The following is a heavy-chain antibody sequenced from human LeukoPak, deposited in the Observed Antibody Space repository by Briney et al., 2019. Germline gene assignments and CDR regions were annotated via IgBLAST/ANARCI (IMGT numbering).Heavy chain of an antibody. J-gene: IGHJ3*02. CDR2: ISYHGSNK. CDR1: GFTFSSYG. CDR3: ARVSSGWPPSASDI. V-gene: IGHV3-30*03. D-gene: IGHD6-19*01. Sequence: PGRSLRLSCAASGFTFSSYGMYWVRQAPGKGLEWVAVISYHGSNKYYADSVKGRFTISRDNSKNTLYLQMNSLRGEDTAVYYCARVSSGWPPSASDIWGQGTMVTVSS.